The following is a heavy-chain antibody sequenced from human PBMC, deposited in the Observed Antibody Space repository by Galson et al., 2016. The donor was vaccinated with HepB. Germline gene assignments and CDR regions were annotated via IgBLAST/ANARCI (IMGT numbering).Heavy chain of an antibody. J-gene: IGHJ5*02. V-gene: IGHV3-33*06. Sequence: SLRLSCAASGFTFSSYGMHWVRQAPGKGLEWVAVIWYDGSNKYYADSVKGRFTISRDNSKNTLYLQMNSLRAEDAAVYYCSKGKGRYGDYYWLDPWGQGTLVTVSS. CDR2: IWYDGSNK. D-gene: IGHD4-17*01. CDR1: GFTFSSYG. CDR3: SKGKGRYGDYYWLDP.